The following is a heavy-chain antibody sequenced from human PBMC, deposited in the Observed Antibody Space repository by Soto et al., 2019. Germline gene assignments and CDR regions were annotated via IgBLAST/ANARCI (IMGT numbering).Heavy chain of an antibody. CDR2: TYYRSKWYN. J-gene: IGHJ6*02. CDR1: GDSVSSNSAA. D-gene: IGHD5-18*01. CDR3: ARGKSYGYSYGMGYYYGMDV. Sequence: TLSLTCAISGDSVSSNSAAWNWIRQSPSRGLEWLGRTYYRSKWYNDYAVSVKSRITINPDTSKNQFSLQLNSVTPEDTAVYYCARGKSYGYSYGMGYYYGMDVWGQGTTVTVSS. V-gene: IGHV6-1*01.